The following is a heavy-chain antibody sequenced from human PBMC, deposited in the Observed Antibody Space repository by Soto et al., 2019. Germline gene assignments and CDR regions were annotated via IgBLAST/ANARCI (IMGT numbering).Heavy chain of an antibody. CDR2: MNSDGCST. CDR3: ARHVDETRDY. J-gene: IGHJ4*02. Sequence: EVQLVESGGGLVQPGGSLRLSCAASGFTFSSYCMHWVRQATGKVLVLVSRMNSDGCSTYYEDSVQGQFTISRDNANKTLYLYMHRQRAEGRELYSCARHVDETRDYWGQGTLVTVSS. CDR1: GFTFSSYC. V-gene: IGHV3-74*01. D-gene: IGHD2-15*01.